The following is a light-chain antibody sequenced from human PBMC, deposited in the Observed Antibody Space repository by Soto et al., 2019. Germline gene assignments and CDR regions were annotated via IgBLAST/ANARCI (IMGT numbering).Light chain of an antibody. CDR3: QQYGSSPPIT. CDR2: GAS. V-gene: IGKV3-20*01. CDR1: QSVSSSY. J-gene: IGKJ5*01. Sequence: EIVLTQSPGTLSLSPGERATLSCRASQSVSSSYLAWYQQKPGQAPRLLIYGASSRATGIPDRFSGSGSGTDFTLTISRLEHEDVAVYYCQQYGSSPPITFGQGTRLEIK.